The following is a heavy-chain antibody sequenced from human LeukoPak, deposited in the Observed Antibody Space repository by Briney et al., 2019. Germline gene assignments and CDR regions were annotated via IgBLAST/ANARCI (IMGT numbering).Heavy chain of an antibody. CDR2: INPNSGGT. J-gene: IGHJ5*02. V-gene: IGHV1-2*04. Sequence: ASVKVSCKASGYTLTGYYMHWVRQAPGQGLEWMGWINPNSGGTNYAQKFQGWVTMTRDTSISTAYMELSRLRSDDTAVYYCARSDYGSGFDPWGQGTLVTVSS. CDR3: ARSDYGSGFDP. CDR1: GYTLTGYY. D-gene: IGHD3-10*01.